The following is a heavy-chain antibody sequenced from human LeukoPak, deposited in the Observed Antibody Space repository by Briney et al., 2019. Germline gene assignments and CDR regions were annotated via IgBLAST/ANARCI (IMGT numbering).Heavy chain of an antibody. CDR1: GFTVSSND. D-gene: IGHD4-23*01. CDR3: ARDRRGYGGNFDY. Sequence: GGSLRLSCVASGFTVSSNDMSRVRQSPGKGLEWVSVIYSGGTTSYADSAKGRFTISRDNSKNTLYLQMNSLRAEDTAVYYCARDRRGYGGNFDYWGQGTLVTVSS. CDR2: IYSGGTT. V-gene: IGHV3-66*01. J-gene: IGHJ4*02.